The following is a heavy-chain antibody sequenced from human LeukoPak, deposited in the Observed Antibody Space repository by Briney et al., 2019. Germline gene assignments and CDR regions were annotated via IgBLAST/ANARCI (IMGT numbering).Heavy chain of an antibody. J-gene: IGHJ5*02. D-gene: IGHD4-17*01. CDR3: VRTVIPAWFDP. V-gene: IGHV4-39*07. CDR2: IYYSGST. Sequence: SETLSLTCTVSGGSISSSSYYWGWIRQPPGKGLEWIGSIYYSGSTYYNPSLKSRVTISVDTSKNQFSLKLSSVTAADTAVYYCVRTVIPAWFDPWGQGTLVTVSS. CDR1: GGSISSSSYY.